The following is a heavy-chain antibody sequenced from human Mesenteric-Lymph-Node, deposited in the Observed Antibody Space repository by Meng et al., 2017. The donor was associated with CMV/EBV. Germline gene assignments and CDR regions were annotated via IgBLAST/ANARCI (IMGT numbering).Heavy chain of an antibody. Sequence: GESLKISCAASGFTLSSYTMTWVRQVPGKGLEWVSSLRGSDGSTYHADSVKGRFTISRDNSKNTLYLQMNSLRAEDTAVYYCAKDHSNSVHEVSYGSLGYWGQGTLVTVSS. CDR1: GFTLSSYT. CDR2: LRGSDGST. J-gene: IGHJ4*02. V-gene: IGHV3-23*01. CDR3: AKDHSNSVHEVSYGSLGY. D-gene: IGHD5-18*01.